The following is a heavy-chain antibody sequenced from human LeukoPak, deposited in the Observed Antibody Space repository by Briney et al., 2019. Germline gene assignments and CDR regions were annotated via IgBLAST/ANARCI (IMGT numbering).Heavy chain of an antibody. Sequence: GASVKVSCKASGYTFTGYYMHWVRQAPGQGLEWMGWINPNGGGTNYAQKFQGRVTMTRDTSISTAYMELSRLRSDDTAVSYCARAYVWGSYRYYFDYWGQGTLVTVSS. D-gene: IGHD3-16*02. J-gene: IGHJ4*02. CDR2: INPNGGGT. CDR1: GYTFTGYY. V-gene: IGHV1-2*02. CDR3: ARAYVWGSYRYYFDY.